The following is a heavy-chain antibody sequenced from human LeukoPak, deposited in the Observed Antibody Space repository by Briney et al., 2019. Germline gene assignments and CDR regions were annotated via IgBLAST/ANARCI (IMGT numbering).Heavy chain of an antibody. V-gene: IGHV1-69*04. CDR2: IIPILGIA. J-gene: IGHJ4*02. D-gene: IGHD4-17*01. CDR3: ARDDYGDYYFPY. CDR1: GYTFTSYG. Sequence: ASVKVSCKASGYTFTSYGISWVRQAPGQGLEWMGRIIPILGIANYAQKFQGRVTITADKSTSTAYMELSSLRSEDTAVYYCARDDYGDYYFPYWGQGTLVTVSS.